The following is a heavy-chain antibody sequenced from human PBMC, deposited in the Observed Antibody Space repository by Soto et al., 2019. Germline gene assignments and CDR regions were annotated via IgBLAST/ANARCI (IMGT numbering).Heavy chain of an antibody. J-gene: IGHJ6*02. D-gene: IGHD6-6*01. CDR1: GYTFTSHD. CDR2: INPYSGNT. Sequence: ASVKVSCKASGYTFTSHDIHWLRQASGQGLEWMGSINPYSGNTAFAPKFQDRIAMTRDTSITTAYMELNSLSSGDTAVYFCSSLSSMDVWGQGTTVTV. CDR3: SSLSSMDV. V-gene: IGHV1-8*01.